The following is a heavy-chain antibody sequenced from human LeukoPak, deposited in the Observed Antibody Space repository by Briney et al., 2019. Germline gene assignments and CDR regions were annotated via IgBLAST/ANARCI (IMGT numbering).Heavy chain of an antibody. CDR2: IRSKANSYAT. CDR3: TRRYYFDSSGHYQGDC. D-gene: IGHD3-22*01. J-gene: IGHJ4*02. CDR1: GFTFSGSA. Sequence: PGGSLRLSCAASGFTFSGSAMHWVRQASGKGLEWVGRIRSKANSYATSYGASVKGRFTISRDDSKNTAYLQMNSLTTEDTALYYCTRRYYFDSSGHYQGDCWGQGTLVTVSS. V-gene: IGHV3-73*01.